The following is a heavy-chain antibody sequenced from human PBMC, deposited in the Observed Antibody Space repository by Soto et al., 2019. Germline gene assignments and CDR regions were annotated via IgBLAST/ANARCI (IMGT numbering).Heavy chain of an antibody. J-gene: IGHJ4*02. V-gene: IGHV1-24*01. D-gene: IGHD3-3*01. CDR2: FDPEDGET. Sequence: GASVKVSSEVSGYTLTELSMHCVRQAPGKELEWMGGFDPEDGETIYAQKFQGRVTMTEDTSTDTAYMELRSLRSEDTAVYYCATVHVLRFMEWPWAYYFDYWGQGTLVNVSS. CDR1: GYTLTELS. CDR3: ATVHVLRFMEWPWAYYFDY.